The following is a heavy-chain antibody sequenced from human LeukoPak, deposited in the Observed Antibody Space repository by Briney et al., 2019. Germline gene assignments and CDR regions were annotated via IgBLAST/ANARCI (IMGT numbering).Heavy chain of an antibody. Sequence: GGSLRLSCAASGFTFSNYAMSWVRQAPGKGLEWVSVISGSGGTTYSADSVKGRFTISRDNSKNTLYLQMNSLRAEDTAVYYCAKPETYYYDSSGYYYGYWGQGTLVTVSS. CDR1: GFTFSNYA. D-gene: IGHD3-22*01. CDR3: AKPETYYYDSSGYYYGY. V-gene: IGHV3-23*01. J-gene: IGHJ4*02. CDR2: ISGSGGTT.